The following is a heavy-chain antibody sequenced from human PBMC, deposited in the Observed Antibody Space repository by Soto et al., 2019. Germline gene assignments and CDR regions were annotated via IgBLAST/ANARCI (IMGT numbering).Heavy chain of an antibody. CDR2: ISSSSSTI. CDR3: ARDGITGSEAFDI. V-gene: IGHV3-48*02. J-gene: IGHJ3*02. Sequence: GGSLRLSCAASGFTFSSYSMNWVRQAPGKGLEWVSYISSSSSTIYYADSVKGRFTISRDNAKNSLYLQMNSLRDGDTAVYYCARDGITGSEAFDIWGQGTMVTVSS. CDR1: GFTFSSYS. D-gene: IGHD1-20*01.